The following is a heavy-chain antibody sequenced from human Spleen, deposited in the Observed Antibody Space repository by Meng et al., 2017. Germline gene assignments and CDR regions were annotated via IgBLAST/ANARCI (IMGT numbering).Heavy chain of an antibody. CDR2: INHSGST. J-gene: IGHJ4*02. Sequence: QVPLQQGGAGLLKPSETLSPTCVVSGGSFSDYYWSWIRQPPGKGLEWIGEINHSGSTNYNPSLESRATISVDTSQNNLSLKLSSVTAADSAVYYCAGGPTTMAHDFDYWGQGTLVTVSS. V-gene: IGHV4-34*01. CDR1: GGSFSDYY. CDR3: AGGPTTMAHDFDY. D-gene: IGHD4-11*01.